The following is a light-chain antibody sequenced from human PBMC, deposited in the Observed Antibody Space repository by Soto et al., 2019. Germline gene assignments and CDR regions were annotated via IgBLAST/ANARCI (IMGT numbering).Light chain of an antibody. V-gene: IGLV1-47*01. CDR1: TSKIGSNY. Sequence: QSVLTQPPSASGTPEEGVTISCYRSTSKIGSNYVYWYQQLPGTAPKLLIYRNNQRPSGVPDRFSGSKSGTSASLAISGLRSDDEADYFCATWDDSLNGFYVFGTGTKVTVL. J-gene: IGLJ1*01. CDR2: RNN. CDR3: ATWDDSLNGFYV.